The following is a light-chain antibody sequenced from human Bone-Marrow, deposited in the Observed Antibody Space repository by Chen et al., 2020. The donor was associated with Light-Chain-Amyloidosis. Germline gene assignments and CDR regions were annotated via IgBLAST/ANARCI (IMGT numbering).Light chain of an antibody. CDR1: NIGSTS. Sequence: SYVLTQPSSVSVAPGQTATIACGGNNIGSTSVHWYQQTPGQAHLLVVYDASDRPPGSPERLSGSNSGNTATLTISRVEAGDEADYYCQVCDRSSDRPVFGGGTKLTFL. J-gene: IGLJ3*02. CDR3: QVCDRSSDRPV. CDR2: DAS. V-gene: IGLV3-21*02.